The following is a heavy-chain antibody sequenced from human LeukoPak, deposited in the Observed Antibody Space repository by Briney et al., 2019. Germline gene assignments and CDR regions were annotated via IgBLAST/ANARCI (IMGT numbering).Heavy chain of an antibody. CDR1: GFTVSNDY. CDR2: IYRGGNT. Sequence: GGSLRLSCAVSGFTVSNDYMSWVRQAPGKGLEWVSIIYRGGNTYYADSVKGRFTISRDNSKNTLYFQMNSLRAEDTAVYYCARQYCSSTSCNGAFDIWGQGTMVTVSS. J-gene: IGHJ3*02. CDR3: ARQYCSSTSCNGAFDI. D-gene: IGHD2-2*01. V-gene: IGHV3-53*01.